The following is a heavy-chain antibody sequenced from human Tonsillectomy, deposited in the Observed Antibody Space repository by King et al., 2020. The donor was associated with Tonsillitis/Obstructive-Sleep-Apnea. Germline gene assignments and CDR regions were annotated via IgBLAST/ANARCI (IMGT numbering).Heavy chain of an antibody. CDR1: GFTFGDYI. CDR2: IRSRGYGGTT. CDR3: TRVPSGNYYYMDV. Sequence: QLVQSGGGLIQPGRSLRLSCRPSGFTFGDYIMSWVRQAPGKGLEGVGFIRSRGYGGTTEYAASVKGRFSISRDDSKSLAYLQMNSLKAEDTAVYYCTRVPSGNYYYMDVWGQGTTVTVSS. V-gene: IGHV3-49*04. J-gene: IGHJ6*03. D-gene: IGHD1-26*01.